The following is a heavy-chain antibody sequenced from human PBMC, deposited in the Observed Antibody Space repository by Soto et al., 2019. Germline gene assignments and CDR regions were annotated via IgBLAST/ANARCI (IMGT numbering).Heavy chain of an antibody. Sequence: GESLKISCKGSGYSFTSYWIGWVRQMPGKGLEWMGIIYPGDSDTRYSPSFQGQVTISADKSISTAYLQWSSLKASDTAMYYCARRAKSWEDSYGYLSYYYYGMDVWGQGTTVTVSS. CDR1: GYSFTSYW. J-gene: IGHJ6*02. CDR2: IYPGDSDT. CDR3: ARRAKSWEDSYGYLSYYYYGMDV. D-gene: IGHD5-18*01. V-gene: IGHV5-51*01.